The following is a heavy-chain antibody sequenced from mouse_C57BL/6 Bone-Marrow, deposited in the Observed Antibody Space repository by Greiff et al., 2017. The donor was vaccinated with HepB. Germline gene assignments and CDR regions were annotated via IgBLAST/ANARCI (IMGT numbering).Heavy chain of an antibody. CDR2: IDPSDSYT. CDR1: GYTFTSYW. D-gene: IGHD2-4*01. Sequence: VQLQQPGAELVMPGASVKLSCKASGYTFTSYWMHWVKQRPGQGLEWIGEIDPSDSYTNYNQKFKGKSTLTVDKSSSTAYMQLSSLTSEDSAVYDCAREGGSTMITTYYFDYWGQGTTLTVSS. J-gene: IGHJ2*01. V-gene: IGHV1-69*01. CDR3: AREGGSTMITTYYFDY.